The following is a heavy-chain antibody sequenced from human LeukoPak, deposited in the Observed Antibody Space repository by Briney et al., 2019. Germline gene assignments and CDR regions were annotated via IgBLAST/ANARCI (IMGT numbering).Heavy chain of an antibody. CDR3: AKDDTYYDILTGLRAFDY. Sequence: PGGSLRLSCAASGFTFSSYWMSWVRQAPGKGLEWVSAISGSGGSTYYADSVKGRFTISRDNSKNTLYLQMNSLRAEDTAVYYCAKDDTYYDILTGLRAFDYWGQGTLVTVSS. J-gene: IGHJ4*02. V-gene: IGHV3-23*01. CDR1: GFTFSSYW. CDR2: ISGSGGST. D-gene: IGHD3-9*01.